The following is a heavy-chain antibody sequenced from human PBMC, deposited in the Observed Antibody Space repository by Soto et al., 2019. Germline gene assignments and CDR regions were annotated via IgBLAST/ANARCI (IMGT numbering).Heavy chain of an antibody. CDR2: IYWDDDK. Sequence: QITLKESGPTLVRPAQTLTLTCDFSGFSLSTYHMGVAWIRQPPGKALEWLALIYWDDDKRYSPSLEDRLSNSKDTPSNQVVLKITNTDPGDTATYFCAHAGDYNLLTFDHWGPGTLVTVSS. CDR3: AHAGDYNLLTFDH. V-gene: IGHV2-5*02. J-gene: IGHJ4*02. CDR1: GFSLSTYHMG. D-gene: IGHD4-17*01.